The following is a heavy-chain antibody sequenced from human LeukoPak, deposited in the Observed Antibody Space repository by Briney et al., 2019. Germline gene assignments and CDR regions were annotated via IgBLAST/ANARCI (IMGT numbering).Heavy chain of an antibody. CDR1: GVIFSSYA. CDR3: AKVIGHIVVVIASLAACDI. J-gene: IGHJ3*02. Sequence: QPGGSLRLSCAASGVIFSSYAMSWVRQAPGKGLEWVSAISASSGSTYYADSVKGRFTISRDNSKNTLYLQMNSLRAEDTAVYYCAKVIGHIVVVIASLAACDIWGQGTMVTVSS. CDR2: ISASSGST. V-gene: IGHV3-23*01. D-gene: IGHD2-21*01.